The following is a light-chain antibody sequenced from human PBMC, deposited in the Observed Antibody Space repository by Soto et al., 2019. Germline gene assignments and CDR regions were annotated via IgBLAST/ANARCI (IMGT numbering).Light chain of an antibody. CDR3: QQRNIWPLT. CDR1: QSVSSY. V-gene: IGKV3-11*01. CDR2: DAS. J-gene: IGKJ4*01. Sequence: EIVLTQSPATLSLSPGERATLSCRASQSVSSYLAWYQQKPGQAPRLLIYDASNRATGIPARFSGSGSGTDFTLTISSLEPEDFAVYFCQQRNIWPLTFGGGTKVEIE.